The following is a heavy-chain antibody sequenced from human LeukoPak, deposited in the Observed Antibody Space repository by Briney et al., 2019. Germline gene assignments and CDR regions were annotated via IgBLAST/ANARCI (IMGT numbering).Heavy chain of an antibody. CDR2: IYSGGST. Sequence: PGGSLRLSCAASGFTVSSNYMSWVRQAPGKGLEWVSVIYSGGSTYYADSVKGRFTISRDNSKNTLYLQMNSLRAEDTAVYYCARASHCSGGSCYRGPFDYWGQGTLVTVSS. CDR1: GFTVSSNY. J-gene: IGHJ4*02. D-gene: IGHD2-15*01. CDR3: ARASHCSGGSCYRGPFDY. V-gene: IGHV3-53*01.